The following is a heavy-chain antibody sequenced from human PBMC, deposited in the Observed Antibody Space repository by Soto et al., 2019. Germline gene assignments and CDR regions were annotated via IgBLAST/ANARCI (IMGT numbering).Heavy chain of an antibody. V-gene: IGHV3-7*01. Sequence: EVQLVESGGGLVQPGGSLKLSCEASGFTFSEYWMSWVRQAPGKGLEWVALIKYDGIEKYSVDSVRGRFTISRDNGKNSLYLQMNSLRVEDTAVYYCARDLVATPKNDVFDMWGQGTMVTVSS. CDR2: IKYDGIEK. J-gene: IGHJ3*02. CDR3: ARDLVATPKNDVFDM. CDR1: GFTFSEYW. D-gene: IGHD2-21*02.